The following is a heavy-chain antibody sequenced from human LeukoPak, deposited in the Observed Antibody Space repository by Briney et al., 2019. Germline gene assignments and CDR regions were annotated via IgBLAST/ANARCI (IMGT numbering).Heavy chain of an antibody. CDR3: ARWSPQSYGKYYLDS. J-gene: IGHJ4*02. D-gene: IGHD1-26*01. CDR1: GFTFSSSP. V-gene: IGHV3-69-1*01. Sequence: GGSLRLSCAASGFTFSSSPMSWVRQAPGRGLDWVSSISADGPIYYADSVKGRFTISGDNAKNSLYLQMNSLSAEDTAVYYCARWSPQSYGKYYLDSWGQGTLVTVSS. CDR2: ISADGPI.